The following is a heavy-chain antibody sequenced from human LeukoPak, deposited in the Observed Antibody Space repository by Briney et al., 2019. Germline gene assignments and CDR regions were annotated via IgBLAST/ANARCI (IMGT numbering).Heavy chain of an antibody. CDR3: ARSRTAGTTAFDI. D-gene: IGHD6-13*01. V-gene: IGHV4-59*01. J-gene: IGHJ3*02. Sequence: SEPLSLTCTVSGDSISRYHWRWLRQPPGKGLEWLGYIYYSGSTNYNPSLKSRVTISVDTSKNQFSLKLSSVTAADTAVYYCARSRTAGTTAFDIWGQGTMVTVSS. CDR2: IYYSGST. CDR1: GDSISRYH.